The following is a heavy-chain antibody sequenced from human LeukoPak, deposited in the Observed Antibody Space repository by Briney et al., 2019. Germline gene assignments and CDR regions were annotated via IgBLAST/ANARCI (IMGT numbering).Heavy chain of an antibody. V-gene: IGHV4-59*01. J-gene: IGHJ4*02. CDR1: GGSISSYY. D-gene: IGHD2-15*01. CDR2: IYYSGST. CDR3: AREAPGSNYFDY. Sequence: SETLSLTCTVSGGSISSYYWSWIRQPPGKGLEWIGYIYYSGSTNYNPSLKSRVTISVDTSKNQFSLKLGSVTAADTAVYYCAREAPGSNYFDYWGQGTLVTVSS.